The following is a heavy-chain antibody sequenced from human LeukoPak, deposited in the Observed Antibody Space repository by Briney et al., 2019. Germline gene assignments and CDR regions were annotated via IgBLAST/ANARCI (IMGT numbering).Heavy chain of an antibody. CDR3: AKDWRWVQDIYGMNV. V-gene: IGHV3-23*01. CDR2: ISGGAAST. D-gene: IGHD5-24*01. J-gene: IGHJ6*02. Sequence: PGGSLRLSCAASGFTFSSYAMSWVRQAPGKGLEWVSSISGGAASTDYVDSVKGRFTISRDNSKNTLYLQMNSLRAEDTAVYYCAKDWRWVQDIYGMNVWGQGTTVTVSS. CDR1: GFTFSSYA.